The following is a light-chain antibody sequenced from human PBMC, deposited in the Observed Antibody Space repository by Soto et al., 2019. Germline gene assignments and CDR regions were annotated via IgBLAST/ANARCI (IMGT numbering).Light chain of an antibody. CDR2: EVR. Sequence: QSVLTQPASVSGSPGQSITISCNGSSSDVGAYNYVSWYQQYPGKAPKVIIFEVRKRPSGVSNRFSGSKSGDTASLTISGLQADDEADYYCLSYTSANTRVFGGGTKLTVL. CDR3: LSYTSANTRV. J-gene: IGLJ3*02. CDR1: SSDVGAYNY. V-gene: IGLV2-14*01.